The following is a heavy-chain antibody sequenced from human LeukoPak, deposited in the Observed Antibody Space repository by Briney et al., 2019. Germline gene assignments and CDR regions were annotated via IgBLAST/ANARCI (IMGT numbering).Heavy chain of an antibody. J-gene: IGHJ4*02. V-gene: IGHV3-9*01. CDR3: VPLNWNPPGDFDR. CDR1: GFTFDDYA. CDR2: ISWNSGSI. Sequence: GGSLRLSCAASGFTFDDYAMHWVRQAPGKGLEGVSGISWNSGSIGYADSVKGRFSISKDNAKNSLYLQMNSLRVEDTAVYYCVPLNWNPPGDFDRWGQGTLVTVSS. D-gene: IGHD1-20*01.